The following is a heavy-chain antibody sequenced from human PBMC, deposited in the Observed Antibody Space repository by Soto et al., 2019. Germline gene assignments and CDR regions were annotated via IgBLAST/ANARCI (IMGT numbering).Heavy chain of an antibody. CDR1: GFTFSSYG. CDR2: ISYDGSNK. V-gene: IGHV3-30*18. Sequence: GGSLRLSCAASGFTFSSYGMHWVRQAPGKGLEWVAVISYDGSNKYYADSVKGRFTISRDNSKNTLYLQMNRLRAEDTVVCYCAEDWEECYCTGGSCREANFYYYGMDVWGQGTTVTVSS. CDR3: AEDWEECYCTGGSCREANFYYYGMDV. J-gene: IGHJ6*02. D-gene: IGHD2-15*01.